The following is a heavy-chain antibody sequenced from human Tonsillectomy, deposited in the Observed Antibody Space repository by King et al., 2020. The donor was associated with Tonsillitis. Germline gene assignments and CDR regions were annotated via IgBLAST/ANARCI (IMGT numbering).Heavy chain of an antibody. V-gene: IGHV3-33*05. CDR1: GFTFNTYD. Sequence: QVQLVESGGGVVQPGRSLRLSCAASGFTFNTYDIHWVRQAPGKGLEWVAVISYDGSNKYYADSVQGRFTISRDNSKNRLYLQMNSLRAEDTAVYYCARDRDDYIFDYWGQGPWSPSPQ. CDR2: ISYDGSNK. CDR3: ARDRDDYIFDY. J-gene: IGHJ4*02. D-gene: IGHD4/OR15-4a*01.